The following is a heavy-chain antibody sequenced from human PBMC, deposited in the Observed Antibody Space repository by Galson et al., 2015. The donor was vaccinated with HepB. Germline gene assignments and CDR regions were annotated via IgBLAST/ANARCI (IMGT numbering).Heavy chain of an antibody. CDR1: GFTFLNYA. CDR3: AKVVGGVTDAFDI. CDR2: ISGNGAST. J-gene: IGHJ3*02. D-gene: IGHD3-10*01. Sequence: LRLSCAASGFTFLNYAMHWARQAPGKGLEWVSVISGNGASTYYTDSVKGRFTIFRDNSQNTVYLQMNSLRAEDTALYYCAKVVGGVTDAFDIWRQGTMVTVSS. V-gene: IGHV3-23*01.